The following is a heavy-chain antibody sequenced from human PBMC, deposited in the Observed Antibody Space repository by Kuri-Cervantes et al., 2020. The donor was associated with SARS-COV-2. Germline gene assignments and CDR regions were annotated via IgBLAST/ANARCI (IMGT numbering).Heavy chain of an antibody. V-gene: IGHV1-46*01. CDR2: INPSGGRT. CDR1: GYTFTSYY. CDR3: AREEGTYDFWSGYYKTPFDY. Sequence: ASVKVSCKASGYTFTSYYMHWVRQAPGQGLEWMGIINPSGGRTSYAQKFQGRVTMTRDTSTSTVYMELSSLRSEDAAVYYCAREEGTYDFWSGYYKTPFDYWGQGTLVTVSS. J-gene: IGHJ4*02. D-gene: IGHD3-3*01.